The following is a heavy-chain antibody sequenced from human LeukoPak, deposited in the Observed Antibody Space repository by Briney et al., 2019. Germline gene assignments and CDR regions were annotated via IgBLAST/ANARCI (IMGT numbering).Heavy chain of an antibody. V-gene: IGHV4-39*01. Sequence: SETLSLTCTVSGGSISSSSYYWGWIRQPPGKGLEWIGSNYYSGSTYYNPSLKSRVTISVDTSKNQFSLKLSSVTAADTAVYYCARHDRPIAAAGTEVFDYWGQGTLVTVSS. CDR3: ARHDRPIAAAGTEVFDY. CDR1: GGSISSSSYY. CDR2: NYYSGST. J-gene: IGHJ4*02. D-gene: IGHD6-13*01.